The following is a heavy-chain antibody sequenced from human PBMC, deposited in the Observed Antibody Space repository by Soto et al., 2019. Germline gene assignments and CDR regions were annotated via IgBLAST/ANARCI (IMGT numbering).Heavy chain of an antibody. Sequence: SETLSLTCTVSGGSISSYYWSWIRQPPGKGLEWIGYIYYSGSTNYNPSLKSRVTISVDTSKNQFSLKLSSVTAADTAVYYCARLMADDFWSGYYQAYYMDVWGKGTTVTVSS. V-gene: IGHV4-59*08. CDR2: IYYSGST. CDR1: GGSISSYY. J-gene: IGHJ6*03. CDR3: ARLMADDFWSGYYQAYYMDV. D-gene: IGHD3-3*01.